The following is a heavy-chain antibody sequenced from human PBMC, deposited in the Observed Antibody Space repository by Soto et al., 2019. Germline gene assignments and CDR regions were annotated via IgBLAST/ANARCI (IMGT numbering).Heavy chain of an antibody. J-gene: IGHJ3*02. CDR3: ASVAPVPAAIGDAFDI. Sequence: SETLSLTCAVSGYSISSGCYWGWIRQPPGKGLEWIGSIYHSGSTYYNPSLKSRVTISVDTSKNQFSLKLSSVTAADTAVYYCASVAPVPAAIGDAFDIWGQGTMVTVSS. D-gene: IGHD2-2*02. CDR2: IYHSGST. CDR1: GYSISSGCY. V-gene: IGHV4-38-2*01.